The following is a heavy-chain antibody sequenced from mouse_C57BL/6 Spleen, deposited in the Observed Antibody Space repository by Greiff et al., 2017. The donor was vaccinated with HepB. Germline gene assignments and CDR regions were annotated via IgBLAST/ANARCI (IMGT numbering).Heavy chain of an antibody. CDR3: ARNWGYGSLWYFDV. CDR1: GFSLTRYG. J-gene: IGHJ1*03. CDR2: IWSGGST. Sequence: QVHVKQSGPGLVQPSQSLSITCTVSGFSLTRYGVHWVRQSPGKGLEWLGVIWSGGSTDYNAAFISRLSISKDNSKSQVFFKMNSLQADDTAIYYCARNWGYGSLWYFDVWGTGTTVTVSS. D-gene: IGHD1-1*01. V-gene: IGHV2-2*01.